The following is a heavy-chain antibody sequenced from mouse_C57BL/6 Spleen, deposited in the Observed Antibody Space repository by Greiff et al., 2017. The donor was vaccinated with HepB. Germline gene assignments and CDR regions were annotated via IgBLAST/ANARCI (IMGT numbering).Heavy chain of an antibody. V-gene: IGHV5-17*01. J-gene: IGHJ2*01. CDR3: ARYDYDGYFDY. Sequence: EVQVVESGGGLVKPGGSLKLSCAASGFTFSDNGMHWVRQAPEKGLEWVAYISSGSSTIYYADTVKGRFTISRDNAKNTLFLQMTSLRSEDTAMYYCARYDYDGYFDYWGQGTTLTVSS. D-gene: IGHD2-4*01. CDR1: GFTFSDNG. CDR2: ISSGSSTI.